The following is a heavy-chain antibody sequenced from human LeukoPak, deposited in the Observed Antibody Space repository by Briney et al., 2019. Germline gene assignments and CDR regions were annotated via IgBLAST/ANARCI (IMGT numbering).Heavy chain of an antibody. CDR1: GFTFSSYA. J-gene: IGHJ4*02. Sequence: HPGGSLRLSCAASGFTFSSYAMHWVRQAPGKGLEWVAVISYDGSNNYYADSVKGRFTISRDNSKNTLYLQMNSLRAEDTAVYYCARDRGTMIVVVTLDYWGQGTLVTVSS. CDR3: ARDRGTMIVVVTLDY. D-gene: IGHD3-22*01. CDR2: ISYDGSNN. V-gene: IGHV3-30*04.